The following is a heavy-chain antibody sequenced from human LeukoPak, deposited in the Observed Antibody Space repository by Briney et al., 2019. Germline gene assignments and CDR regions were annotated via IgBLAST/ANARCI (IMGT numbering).Heavy chain of an antibody. CDR2: ISRGGGIA. CDR1: GFTFSSYE. J-gene: IGHJ4*02. V-gene: IGHV3-48*03. D-gene: IGHD2-21*02. Sequence: PGGSLRLSCAASGFTFSSYEMNWVRQAPGKGLEWVSYISRGGGIAEYADSVKGRFTISRDNAKSSLYLQMNSVRAEDTAVYYCAQEGDWGGQVDYWGQGTLVTVSS. CDR3: AQEGDWGGQVDY.